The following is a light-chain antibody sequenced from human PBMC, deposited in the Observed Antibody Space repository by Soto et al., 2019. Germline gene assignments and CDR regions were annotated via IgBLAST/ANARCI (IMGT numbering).Light chain of an antibody. V-gene: IGKV3-20*01. CDR1: QSVAGSY. Sequence: EIVLTQSPGSLSLSPGERATLSCRASQSVAGSYLAWYQQKPGQAPRLLIYGASSRATGFPDRFSGSGSGTDFTLTISGLEPEDFAVYYCQQYGSSPITFGQGTRREIK. J-gene: IGKJ5*01. CDR2: GAS. CDR3: QQYGSSPIT.